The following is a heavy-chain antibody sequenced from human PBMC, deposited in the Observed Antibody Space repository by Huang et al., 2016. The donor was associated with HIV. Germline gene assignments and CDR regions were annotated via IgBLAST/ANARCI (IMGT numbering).Heavy chain of an antibody. V-gene: IGHV3-21*01. J-gene: IGHJ4*02. Sequence: EVQLVESGGGLVKPGGSLRLSCAASGFSLDSYNMYWVRQTPGKGVQWVSSSSPSSSFIDYADSVKGRFSISRDNAKNSLYLQMNNLRGEDTAVYYCARDRGQQLSPFDSWGQGTLVTVSS. CDR2: SSPSSSFI. CDR1: GFSLDSYN. D-gene: IGHD6-13*01. CDR3: ARDRGQQLSPFDS.